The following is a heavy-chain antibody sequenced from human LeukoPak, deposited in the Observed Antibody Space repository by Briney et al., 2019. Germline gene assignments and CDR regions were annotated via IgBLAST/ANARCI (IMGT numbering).Heavy chain of an antibody. V-gene: IGHV4-34*01. J-gene: IGHJ4*02. D-gene: IGHD3-22*01. CDR2: INHSGST. Sequence: SETLSLTCAVYGGSFSGYYWSWIRQPPGKGLEWIGEINHSGSTNYNPSLKSRVTISVDTSKNQFSLKLSSVTAADTAVYYCARLPSTGDSSGYSRFDYWGQGTLVTASS. CDR3: ARLPSTGDSSGYSRFDY. CDR1: GGSFSGYY.